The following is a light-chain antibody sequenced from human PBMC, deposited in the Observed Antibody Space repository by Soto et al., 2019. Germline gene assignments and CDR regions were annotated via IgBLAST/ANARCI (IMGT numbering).Light chain of an antibody. V-gene: IGLV2-14*01. CDR1: SSDVGGYNY. CDR2: EVS. J-gene: IGLJ2*01. CDR3: QVWDISSEHVV. Sequence: QSALTQPASVSGSPGQSITISCTGTSSDVGGYNYVSWYQQHPGKAPKLMIYEVSNRPSGVSNRFSGSKSGNTASLTISGLQAEDEADYYCQVWDISSEHVVFGGGTKLTVL.